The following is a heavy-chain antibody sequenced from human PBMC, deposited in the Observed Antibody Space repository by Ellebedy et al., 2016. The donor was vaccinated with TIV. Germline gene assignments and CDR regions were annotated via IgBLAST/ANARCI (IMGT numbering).Heavy chain of an antibody. J-gene: IGHJ3*02. D-gene: IGHD6-13*01. Sequence: GESLKISXAASGFTFNSYTMNWVRQAPGKGLEWVSSISSSGSYIYYADSVRGRFTISRDNAKNSLYLQMNSLRAEDTAVYYCAAAAGAGDDAFDIWGQGTMATVSS. CDR1: GFTFNSYT. CDR3: AAAAGAGDDAFDI. CDR2: ISSSGSYI. V-gene: IGHV3-21*01.